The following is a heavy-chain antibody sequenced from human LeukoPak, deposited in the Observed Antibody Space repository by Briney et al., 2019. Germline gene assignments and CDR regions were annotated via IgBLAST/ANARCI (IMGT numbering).Heavy chain of an antibody. J-gene: IGHJ4*02. CDR2: INPNSGGT. CDR3: ARSNYYGSGSLDY. D-gene: IGHD3-10*01. V-gene: IGHV1-2*02. CDR1: GYTFAGYY. Sequence: ASVKVSCKASGYTFAGYYMHWVRQAPGQGLEWMGWINPNSGGTNYAQKFQGRVTMTGDTSISTAYMELSRLRSDDTAVYYCARSNYYGSGSLDYWGQGTLVTVSS.